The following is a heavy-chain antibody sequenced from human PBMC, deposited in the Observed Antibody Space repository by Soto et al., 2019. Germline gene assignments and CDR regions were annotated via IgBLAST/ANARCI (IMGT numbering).Heavy chain of an antibody. J-gene: IGHJ4*02. Sequence: ASVKVSCKASGYTFTSYYMHWVRQAPGQGLEWMGIINPSGGSTSYAQKFQGRVTMTRDTSTSTAYMELSSLRSEDTAVYYCARDPTYYYDSSGYSFDYWGQGTLVTVSS. V-gene: IGHV1-46*01. CDR1: GYTFTSYY. CDR3: ARDPTYYYDSSGYSFDY. D-gene: IGHD3-22*01. CDR2: INPSGGST.